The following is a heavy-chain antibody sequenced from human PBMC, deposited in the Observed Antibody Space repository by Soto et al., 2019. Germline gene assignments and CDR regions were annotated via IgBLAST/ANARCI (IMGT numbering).Heavy chain of an antibody. Sequence: QVQLQESGPGLVKPSQTLSLTCTVSGGSISSGGYYWSWIRQHPGKGLEWIGYIYYSGSTYYNPSLKSRVTISVDTSKNPVSLKLSSVTAADTAVYYCARYESFYSYYMDVWGKGTKVTVSS. J-gene: IGHJ6*03. CDR1: GGSISSGGYY. D-gene: IGHD3-3*01. V-gene: IGHV4-31*03. CDR3: ARYESFYSYYMDV. CDR2: IYYSGST.